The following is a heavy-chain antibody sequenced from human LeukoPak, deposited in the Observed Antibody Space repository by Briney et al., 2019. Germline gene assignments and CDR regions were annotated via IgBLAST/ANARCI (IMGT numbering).Heavy chain of an antibody. V-gene: IGHV3-48*04. CDR1: GFSFSTYS. J-gene: IGHJ4*02. CDR2: IFGSSSNI. D-gene: IGHD2-21*02. Sequence: GGSLRLSCTASGFSFSTYSMNWVRQAPGKGLEWVSYIFGSSSNIYYADSVKGRFIIFRDHAKNSLYLQMDSLRAEDTAVYYCATDSPETAAFDYWGQGTLVTVSS. CDR3: ATDSPETAAFDY.